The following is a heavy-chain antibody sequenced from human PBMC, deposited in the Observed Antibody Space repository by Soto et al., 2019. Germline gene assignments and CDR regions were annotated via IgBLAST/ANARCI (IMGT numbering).Heavy chain of an antibody. CDR3: HLTAVALYFDY. CDR2: ISSSGSTI. Sequence: GGSLRLSCAASGFIFSIYDMNWVRQAPGKGLECISYISSSGSTIYYADSVKGRFTVSRDNTKSSLYLQMNSLRADATAVYYCHLTAVALYFDYWGQGALVTVSS. V-gene: IGHV3-48*03. J-gene: IGHJ4*02. D-gene: IGHD6-19*01. CDR1: GFIFSIYD.